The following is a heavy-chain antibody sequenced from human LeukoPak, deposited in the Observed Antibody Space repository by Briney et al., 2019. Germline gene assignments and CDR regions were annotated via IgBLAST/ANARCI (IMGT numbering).Heavy chain of an antibody. Sequence: NPGGSLRLSCAASGFTFNNYSMNWVRQAPGKGLEWVSSISSSSSHIYYADSVKGRFTISRDNAKNSLYLQMNSLRAEDTAVYCCARDWELVDYWGQGTLVTVSS. J-gene: IGHJ4*02. V-gene: IGHV3-21*06. CDR2: ISSSSSHI. D-gene: IGHD1-26*01. CDR1: GFTFNNYS. CDR3: ARDWELVDY.